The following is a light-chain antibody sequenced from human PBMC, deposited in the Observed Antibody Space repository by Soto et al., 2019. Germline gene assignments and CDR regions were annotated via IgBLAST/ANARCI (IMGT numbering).Light chain of an antibody. CDR1: QGIRNF. CDR2: AAS. Sequence: DIQMTQSPTSLSASVGDRVTITCRASQGIRNFVAWYQQKPGKAPKLLIYAASTLQSGVPSRFSGSGTGTDFTLNINRLQHEDVATYSCQKYRSVPVFGPGTKEEIK. J-gene: IGKJ3*01. V-gene: IGKV1-27*01. CDR3: QKYRSVPV.